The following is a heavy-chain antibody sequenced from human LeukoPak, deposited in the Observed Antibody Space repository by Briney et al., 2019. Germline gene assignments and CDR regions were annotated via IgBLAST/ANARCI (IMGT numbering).Heavy chain of an antibody. J-gene: IGHJ4*02. CDR2: IKSKGDGETI. V-gene: IGHV3-15*01. CDR1: GFTFTNAW. Sequence: GGSLRLSCVSSGFTFTNAWMSWVRQAPGKGLEWVGRIKSKGDGETIDNAAPVKGRFTMSRDDSKATLYLQMNSLKAEDTAVYYCTTDLGLTMIRGVIVYWGQGAPVTVSS. CDR3: TTDLGLTMIRGVIVY. D-gene: IGHD3-10*01.